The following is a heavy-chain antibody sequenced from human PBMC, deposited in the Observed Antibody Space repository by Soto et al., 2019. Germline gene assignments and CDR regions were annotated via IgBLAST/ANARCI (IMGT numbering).Heavy chain of an antibody. Sequence: SETLSLTCTVSGGAISSGYYWSWIRQHPGEGLEWIGYINNSGTTHYSPSLRSRTTISLDTSENQFSLRLSSPTAADTAVYYCARVPKIGRGTVAKSVLGYFWYMDVWGKGTTVTVSS. CDR1: GGAISSGYY. CDR3: ARVPKIGRGTVAKSVLGYFWYMDV. CDR2: INNSGTT. V-gene: IGHV4-31*03. D-gene: IGHD5-12*01. J-gene: IGHJ6*03.